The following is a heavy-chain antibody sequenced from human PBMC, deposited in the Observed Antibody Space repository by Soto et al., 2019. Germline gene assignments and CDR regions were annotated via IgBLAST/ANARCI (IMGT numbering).Heavy chain of an antibody. D-gene: IGHD3-10*01. Sequence: PGASLRLSCAASGFTFGSYKMNWVRQAPGEGLEWVSYISCSGSTIYYADSVKGRFTISRDNAKKSLYLQMNSLRAEDKAVYYCAREHYFAGLDCWGKGP. V-gene: IGHV3-48*03. J-gene: IGHJ4*02. CDR2: ISCSGSTI. CDR1: GFTFGSYK. CDR3: AREHYFAGLDC.